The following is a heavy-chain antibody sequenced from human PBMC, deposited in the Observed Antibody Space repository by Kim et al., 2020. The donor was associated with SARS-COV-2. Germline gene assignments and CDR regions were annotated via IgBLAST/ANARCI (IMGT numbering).Heavy chain of an antibody. CDR1: GFTFSSYG. J-gene: IGHJ4*02. V-gene: IGHV3-33*01. D-gene: IGHD6-6*01. CDR3: ASSYSSSSSFDY. CDR2: IWYDGSNK. Sequence: GGSLRLSCAASGFTFSSYGMHWVRQAPGKGLEWVAVIWYDGSNKYYADSVKGRFTISRDNSKNTLYLQMNSLRAEDTAVYYCASSYSSSSSFDYWGQGTLVTVSS.